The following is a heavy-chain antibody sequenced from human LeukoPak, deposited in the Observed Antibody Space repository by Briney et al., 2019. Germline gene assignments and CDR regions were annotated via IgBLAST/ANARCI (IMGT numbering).Heavy chain of an antibody. V-gene: IGHV3-33*01. CDR3: ARDVMDY. D-gene: IGHD3-16*01. CDR1: GFPFRNYG. J-gene: IGHJ4*02. CDR2: IWSDGSNR. Sequence: QPGGSLRLSCATAGFPFRNYGIHWVRQAPGKGLEWVAVIWSDGSNRYYADSVRGRFTISRDNSENTVYLQMNSLRAEDTAVYYCARDVMDYWGQGTLVTVSS.